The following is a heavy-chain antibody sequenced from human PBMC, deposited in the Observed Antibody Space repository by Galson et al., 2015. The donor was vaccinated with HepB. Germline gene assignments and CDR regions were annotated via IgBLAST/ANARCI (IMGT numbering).Heavy chain of an antibody. J-gene: IGHJ4*02. CDR1: GYTFSTSA. D-gene: IGHD6-19*01. V-gene: IGHV7-4-1*02. CDR2: INTNTESP. CDR3: VRDFPYGSGWEFDY. Sequence: SVKVSCKASGYTFSTSAMNWVRQAPGQGLEWMGWINTNTESPRYAQGFTGRFVFSLDTSVSTAYLQISSLKAEDTAIYLCVRDFPYGSGWEFDYWGQGTLVTVSP.